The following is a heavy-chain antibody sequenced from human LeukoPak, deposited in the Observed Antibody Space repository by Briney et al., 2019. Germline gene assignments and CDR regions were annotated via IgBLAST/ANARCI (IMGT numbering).Heavy chain of an antibody. CDR3: AKVLAVTGTPGGDAFDI. CDR1: GFTFSSYA. J-gene: IGHJ3*02. CDR2: ITDSGGST. V-gene: IGHV3-23*01. Sequence: GGSLRLSCAASGFTFSSYAMSWVRQAPGKGLEWVSAITDSGGSTYYADSVKGRFTISRDNPKNTLYLQMNSLRAEDTAVYYCAKVLAVTGTPGGDAFDIWGQGTMVTVSS. D-gene: IGHD6-19*01.